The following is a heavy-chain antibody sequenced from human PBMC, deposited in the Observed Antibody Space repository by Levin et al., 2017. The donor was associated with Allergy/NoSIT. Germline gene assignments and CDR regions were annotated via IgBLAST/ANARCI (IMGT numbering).Heavy chain of an antibody. D-gene: IGHD3-22*01. CDR2: ISAYNGNT. CDR3: ARGSSSGYYGRYFDL. J-gene: IGHJ2*01. V-gene: IGHV1-18*01. Sequence: ASVKVSCKASGYTFTSYGISWVRQAPGQGLEWMGWISAYNGNTNYAQKLQGRVTMTTDTSTSTAYMELRSLRSDDTAVYYCARGSSSGYYGRYFDLWGRGTLVTVSS. CDR1: GYTFTSYG.